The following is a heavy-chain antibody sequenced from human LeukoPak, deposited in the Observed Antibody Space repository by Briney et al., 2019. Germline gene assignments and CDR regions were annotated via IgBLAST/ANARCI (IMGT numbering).Heavy chain of an antibody. J-gene: IGHJ4*02. V-gene: IGHV3-30-3*01. CDR1: GFTFSSYA. CDR3: ARDLKWELLGPPGGY. CDR2: ISYDGSNK. D-gene: IGHD1-26*01. Sequence: GGSLRLSCAASGFTFSSYAMHWVRQAPGKGLEWVAVISYDGSNKYYADSVKGRFTISRDNSKNTLYLQMNSLRAEDTAVYYCARDLKWELLGPPGGYWGQGTLVTVSS.